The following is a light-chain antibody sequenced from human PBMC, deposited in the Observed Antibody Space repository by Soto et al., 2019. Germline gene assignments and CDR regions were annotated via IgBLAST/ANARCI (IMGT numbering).Light chain of an antibody. Sequence: EIVLTQSPATLSLSPGERATLSCRASQSVSSYLVWYQQKPGRVPRLLIYDASNRATGIPARFGGSGSGTDFTLTISSLEPEDSAVYYCQQRSDWPSTFGGGTKVEIK. CDR2: DAS. V-gene: IGKV3-11*01. CDR1: QSVSSY. J-gene: IGKJ4*01. CDR3: QQRSDWPST.